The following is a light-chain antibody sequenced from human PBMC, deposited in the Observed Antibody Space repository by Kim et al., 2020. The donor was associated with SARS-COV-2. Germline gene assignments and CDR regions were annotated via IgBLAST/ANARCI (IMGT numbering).Light chain of an antibody. Sequence: SPLSASVGVRVIITCRASQSNSMWLAWYQQKPGKAPKLLISKASSLQSGVPSRFSGSGSGTEFTLTISSLQPDDFGTYYCQQYDNYFGQGTKLEI. V-gene: IGKV1-5*03. CDR3: QQYDNY. J-gene: IGKJ2*01. CDR2: KAS. CDR1: QSNSMW.